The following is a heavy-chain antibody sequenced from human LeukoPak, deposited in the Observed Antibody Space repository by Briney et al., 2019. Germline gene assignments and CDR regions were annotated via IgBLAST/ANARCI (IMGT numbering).Heavy chain of an antibody. Sequence: SETLSLTCAVYGGSFSSYYWSWIRQPPGKGLEWIGKISQSGSTNYNPSLKSRVTISVDTSKNQFSLKLTSVTAADTAVYYCARDRTTIRDNWFDPWGQGTLVTVSS. J-gene: IGHJ5*02. CDR1: GGSFSSYY. CDR3: ARDRTTIRDNWFDP. CDR2: ISQSGST. D-gene: IGHD1-1*01. V-gene: IGHV4-34*01.